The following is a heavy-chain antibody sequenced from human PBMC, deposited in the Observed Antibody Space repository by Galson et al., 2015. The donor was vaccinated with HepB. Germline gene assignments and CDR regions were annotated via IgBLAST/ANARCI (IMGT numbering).Heavy chain of an antibody. CDR3: ARDLGFYGSFDY. D-gene: IGHD3-10*01. CDR2: ISSSSSYI. V-gene: IGHV3-21*06. J-gene: IGHJ4*02. Sequence: SLRLSCAASTFIFSTYSMNWVRQAPGKGLEWVSSISSSSSYINFADSVKGRFTISRDNGENSLYLQMNSLRAEDTAVYYCARDLGFYGSFDYWGQGTLVTVSS. CDR1: TFIFSTYS.